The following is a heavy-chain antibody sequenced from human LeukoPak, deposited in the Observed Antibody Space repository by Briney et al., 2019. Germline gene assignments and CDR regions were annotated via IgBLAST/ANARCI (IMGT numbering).Heavy chain of an antibody. CDR2: SKSDGSA. D-gene: IGHD3-22*01. CDR1: GFTFSSDS. CDR3: ARAPSEIGGYYPEYFRH. J-gene: IGHJ1*01. Sequence: GGSLRLSCAASGFTFSSDSMHWVRHAQAQGMVWVSRSKSDGSANYEDSVKGRFTISRDNAKNTVSLQMNSLRPEDTGVYYCARAPSEIGGYYPEYFRHWGQGTLVTVSS. V-gene: IGHV3-74*01.